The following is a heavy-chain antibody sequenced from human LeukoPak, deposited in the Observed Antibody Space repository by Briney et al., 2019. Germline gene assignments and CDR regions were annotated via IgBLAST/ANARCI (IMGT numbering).Heavy chain of an antibody. Sequence: PSQTLSLTCTVSGGSISSGGYYRSWIRQHPGKGLEWIGYIYYSGSTYYNPSLKSRVTISVDTSKNQFSLKLSSVTAADTAVYYCARYCSSTSCTYYYYYGMDVWGKGTTVTVSS. CDR1: GGSISSGGYY. D-gene: IGHD2-2*01. CDR3: ARYCSSTSCTYYYYYGMDV. CDR2: IYYSGST. V-gene: IGHV4-31*03. J-gene: IGHJ6*04.